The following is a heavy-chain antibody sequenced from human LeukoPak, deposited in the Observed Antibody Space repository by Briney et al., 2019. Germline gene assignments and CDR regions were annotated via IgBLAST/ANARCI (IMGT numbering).Heavy chain of an antibody. CDR3: ARASGSYDY. V-gene: IGHV3-33*01. J-gene: IGHJ4*02. CDR1: GFTFSIYG. Sequence: GGSLRLSCAASGFTFSIYGMHWVRQSPGKGLEWVAVIWNDGSNKYYADSVKGRFTISRVNSKNTLFLQMNSLRAEDTAVYYCARASGSYDYWGQGTLVTVSS. D-gene: IGHD1-26*01. CDR2: IWNDGSNK.